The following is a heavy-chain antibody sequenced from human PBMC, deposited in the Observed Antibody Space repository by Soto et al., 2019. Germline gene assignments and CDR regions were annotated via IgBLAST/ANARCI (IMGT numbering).Heavy chain of an antibody. CDR2: ISAYNGNT. CDR3: ARGVVVAAPKYYYYYYGMDV. D-gene: IGHD2-15*01. Sequence: ASVKVSCKASGYTFTSYGISWVRQAPGQGLEWMGWISAYNGNTNYAQKLQGRVTMTTDTSTSTDYMELRSLRSDDTAVYYCARGVVVAAPKYYYYYYGMDVWGQGTTVTVSS. CDR1: GYTFTSYG. V-gene: IGHV1-18*01. J-gene: IGHJ6*02.